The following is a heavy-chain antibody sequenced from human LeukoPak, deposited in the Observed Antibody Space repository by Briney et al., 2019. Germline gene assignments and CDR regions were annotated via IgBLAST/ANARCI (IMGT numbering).Heavy chain of an antibody. D-gene: IGHD5-12*01. Sequence: GGSLRLSCAASGFTFSSYWMSWVRQAPGKGLEWVANIKQDGSEKYYVVSVKGRFTISRDDAKKSVYLQMNSLRADDTAVYYCAREAIVAKSDDAFDIWGQGTMVTVSS. CDR2: IKQDGSEK. J-gene: IGHJ3*02. CDR3: AREAIVAKSDDAFDI. V-gene: IGHV3-7*01. CDR1: GFTFSSYW.